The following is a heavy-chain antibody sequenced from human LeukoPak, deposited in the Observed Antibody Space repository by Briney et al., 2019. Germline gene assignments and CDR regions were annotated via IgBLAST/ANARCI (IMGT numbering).Heavy chain of an antibody. CDR1: GGSFSGYY. D-gene: IGHD3-22*01. J-gene: IGHJ4*02. Sequence: SETLSLTCAVYGGSFSGYYWSWIRQPPGKGLEWIGEINHSGRTNYNPSLKSRVTISVDTSKNQFSLKLSSVTAADTAVYYCARGGAGYYDSSGYYLGAKDYWGQGTLVTVSS. CDR3: ARGGAGYYDSSGYYLGAKDY. V-gene: IGHV4-34*01. CDR2: INHSGRT.